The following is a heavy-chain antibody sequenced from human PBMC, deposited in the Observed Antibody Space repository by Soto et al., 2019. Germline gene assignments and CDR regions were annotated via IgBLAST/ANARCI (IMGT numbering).Heavy chain of an antibody. D-gene: IGHD3-3*01. CDR1: GGSISSYY. Sequence: PSETLSLTCTVSGGSISSYYWSWIRQPPGKGLEWIGYIYYSGSTNYNPSLKSRVTISVDTSKNQFSLKLSSVTAADTAVYYRARASYYDFWSGYYHYYFDYWGQGTLVTVSS. CDR2: IYYSGST. J-gene: IGHJ4*02. CDR3: ARASYYDFWSGYYHYYFDY. V-gene: IGHV4-59*01.